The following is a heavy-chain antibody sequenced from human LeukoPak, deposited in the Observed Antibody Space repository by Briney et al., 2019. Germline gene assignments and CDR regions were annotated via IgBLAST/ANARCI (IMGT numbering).Heavy chain of an antibody. V-gene: IGHV5-51*01. J-gene: IGHJ6*03. CDR3: ARQAAAGTDYYYYYYYMDV. CDR1: GYSFTSYW. D-gene: IGHD6-13*01. CDR2: IYPGDSDT. Sequence: GESLKISCKGSGYSFTSYWIGWVRQMPGEGLEWMGIIYPGDSDTRYSPSFQGQVTISADKSISTAYLQWSSLKASDTAMYYCARQAAAGTDYYYYYYYMDVWGKGTTVTVSS.